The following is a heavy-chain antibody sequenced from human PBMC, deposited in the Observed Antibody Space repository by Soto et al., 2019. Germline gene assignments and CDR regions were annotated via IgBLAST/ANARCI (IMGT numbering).Heavy chain of an antibody. V-gene: IGHV4-39*01. CDR3: ARLTSYQRDWEGYYYYDMDV. D-gene: IGHD3-16*02. J-gene: IGHJ6*02. CDR1: GDSLRGSDYF. Sequence: QLQLQESGPGLVRPSETLSLTCTVSGDSLRGSDYFCGWIRQPPGYGLAWIGDIFSGGTTYYNPSLKSRVTIFIDTSTNQFSLKLTSVTAADTAVYYCARLTSYQRDWEGYYYYDMDVWGQGTTVTVSS. CDR2: IFSGGTT.